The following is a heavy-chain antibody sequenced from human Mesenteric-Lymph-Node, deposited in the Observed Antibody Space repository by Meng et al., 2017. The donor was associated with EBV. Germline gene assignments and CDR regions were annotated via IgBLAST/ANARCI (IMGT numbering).Heavy chain of an antibody. CDR3: ARGGMITFGGVIVALADFDY. V-gene: IGHV4-34*01. CDR1: GGSFSGYY. CDR2: INHSGST. J-gene: IGHJ4*02. D-gene: IGHD3-16*02. Sequence: VQLQGSGAGLLKPAEALSLTCCVYGGSFSGYYWTWIRQPPGKGLEWVGEINHSGSTNYNPSLKSRVTISVDTSKNQFSLKLSSVTAADTAVYYCARGGMITFGGVIVALADFDYWGQGTLVTVSS.